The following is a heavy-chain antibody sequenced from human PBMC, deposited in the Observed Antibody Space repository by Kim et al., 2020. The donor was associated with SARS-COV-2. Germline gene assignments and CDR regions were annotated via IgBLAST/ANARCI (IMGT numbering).Heavy chain of an antibody. CDR3: ARELTGLSSGWYRGHEDFDY. CDR1: GFTVSSNH. D-gene: IGHD6-19*01. CDR2: IYSGGST. Sequence: GGSLRLSCAASGFTVSSNHMSWVRQAPGKGLEWVSVIYSGGSTYYADSVKGRFTISRDNSKNTLYLQMNSLRAEDTAVYYCARELTGLSSGWYRGHEDFDYWGQGTLVTVSS. V-gene: IGHV3-53*01. J-gene: IGHJ4*02.